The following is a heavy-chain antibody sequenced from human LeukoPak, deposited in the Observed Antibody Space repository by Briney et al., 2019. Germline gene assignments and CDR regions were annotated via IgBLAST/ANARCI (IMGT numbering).Heavy chain of an antibody. D-gene: IGHD3-22*01. V-gene: IGHV1-18*01. CDR2: LGTYNGNT. CDR1: GYTFTTYA. Sequence: ASMKVSCTASGYTFTTYAISWVRQAPGQGLEWMGWLGTYNGNTHYAQKLQGRVTMTTDTSTSTAYMELRSLRSDDTAVYCCARTPLYYDSVGFDSWGQGTLVTVSS. CDR3: ARTPLYYDSVGFDS. J-gene: IGHJ4*02.